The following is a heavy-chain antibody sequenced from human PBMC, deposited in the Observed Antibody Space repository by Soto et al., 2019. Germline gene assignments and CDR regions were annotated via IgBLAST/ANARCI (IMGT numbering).Heavy chain of an antibody. J-gene: IGHJ6*02. D-gene: IGHD3-10*01. CDR3: ARDNYGSGSYYTYYYYYYGMDV. V-gene: IGHV4-59*01. CDR2: IYYSGST. Sequence: KPSETLSLTCTVSGGSISSYYWSWIRQPPGKGLEWIGYIYYSGSTNYNPSLKSRVTISVDTSKNQFSLKLSSVTAADTAVYYCARDNYGSGSYYTYYYYYYGMDVWGQGTTVTVSS. CDR1: GGSISSYY.